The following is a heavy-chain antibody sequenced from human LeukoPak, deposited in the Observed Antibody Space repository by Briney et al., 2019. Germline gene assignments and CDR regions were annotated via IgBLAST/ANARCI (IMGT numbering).Heavy chain of an antibody. CDR1: GYSFTSYW. D-gene: IGHD2-15*01. Sequence: GESLKISCKGSGYSFTSYWIGWVRQMPGKGLEWMGIIYPGDSDTRYSPSFQGQVTISADKSISTAYLQWSSLKASDTAMYYCARLCSSGGSCKPYAFDIWGQGTMVTVSS. CDR2: IYPGDSDT. CDR3: ARLCSSGGSCKPYAFDI. V-gene: IGHV5-51*01. J-gene: IGHJ3*02.